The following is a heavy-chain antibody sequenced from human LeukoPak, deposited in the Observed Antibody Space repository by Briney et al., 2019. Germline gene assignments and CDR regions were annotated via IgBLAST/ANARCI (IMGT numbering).Heavy chain of an antibody. CDR1: GFTFSIYS. D-gene: IGHD1-26*01. J-gene: IGHJ3*02. CDR3: ARGPSGSYYYLAFDI. Sequence: PGGSLRLSCAASGFTFSIYSMNWVRQAPGKGLEWVSSISSSSSYISYADSVKGRFTISRGNAKNSLYLQMNSLRAEDTAVCYCARGPSGSYYYLAFDIWGQGTMVTLSS. CDR2: ISSSSSYI. V-gene: IGHV3-21*01.